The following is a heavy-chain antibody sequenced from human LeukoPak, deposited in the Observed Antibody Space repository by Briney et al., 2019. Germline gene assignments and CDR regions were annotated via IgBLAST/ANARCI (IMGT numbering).Heavy chain of an antibody. D-gene: IGHD1-26*01. CDR2: ISDTGNSP. CDR1: GFTFSSYA. CDR3: AKIVAISGRPREGFDY. Sequence: GGSLRLSCAASGFTFSSYAMSWVRQAPGKGLEWVSAISDTGNSPYYGDSVKGRFTISRDNSKNTLYLQMNSLRAEDTAVYYCAKIVAISGRPREGFDYWGQGTLVTVSS. J-gene: IGHJ4*02. V-gene: IGHV3-23*01.